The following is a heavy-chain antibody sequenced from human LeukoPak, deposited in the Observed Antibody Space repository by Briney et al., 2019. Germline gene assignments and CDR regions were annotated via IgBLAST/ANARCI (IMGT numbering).Heavy chain of an antibody. CDR3: ASGLAYCGGDCYGY. CDR1: GFTFSSYS. Sequence: GGSLRLSCAASGFTFSSYSMNWVRQAPGKGLEWVSSISSSSSYIYYADSVKGRFTVSRDNAKNSLYLQMNSLRAEDTAVYYCASGLAYCGGDCYGYWGRGTLVTVSS. D-gene: IGHD2-21*02. V-gene: IGHV3-21*01. CDR2: ISSSSSYI. J-gene: IGHJ4*02.